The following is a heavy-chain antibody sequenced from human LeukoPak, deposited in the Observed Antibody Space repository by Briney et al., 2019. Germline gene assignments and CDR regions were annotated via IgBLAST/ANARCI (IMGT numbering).Heavy chain of an antibody. CDR3: ARVGYCSGDSCYSRYYFDY. Sequence: ASVKVSCKASGYTFTGYYMHWVRQAPGQGLEWMGWINPNSGGTNYAQKFQGRVTMTRDTSISTAYMELSRLRSDDTAVYYCARVGYCSGDSCYSRYYFDYWGQGTLVTVSS. CDR1: GYTFTGYY. V-gene: IGHV1-2*02. J-gene: IGHJ4*02. D-gene: IGHD2-15*01. CDR2: INPNSGGT.